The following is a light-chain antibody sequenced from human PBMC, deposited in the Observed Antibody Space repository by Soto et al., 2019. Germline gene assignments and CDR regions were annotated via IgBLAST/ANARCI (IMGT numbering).Light chain of an antibody. CDR2: SSS. J-gene: IGKJ1*01. Sequence: DIQMTQSPSSLSASVGDRVTISCRASQTISTYVNWYQQKPGKAPNLLIYSSSTLQSWVPSRFSGSGSGTDFTLSISTLQPEDFAIYYCQQSYELPGTFGQGTKVDIK. CDR1: QTISTY. V-gene: IGKV1-39*01. CDR3: QQSYELPGT.